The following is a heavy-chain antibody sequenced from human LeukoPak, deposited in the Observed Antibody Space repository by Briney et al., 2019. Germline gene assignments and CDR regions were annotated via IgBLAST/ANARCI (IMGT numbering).Heavy chain of an antibody. CDR3: ARALWFGEYAGDY. J-gene: IGHJ4*02. V-gene: IGHV4-38-2*01. CDR2: IYHSGST. D-gene: IGHD3-10*01. Sequence: SETLSLTCAVSGYSISSGYYWGWIRQPPGKGLKWIGSIYHSGSTYYNPSLKSRVTISVDTSKNQFSLKLSSVTAADTAVYYCARALWFGEYAGDYWGQGTLVTVSS. CDR1: GYSISSGYY.